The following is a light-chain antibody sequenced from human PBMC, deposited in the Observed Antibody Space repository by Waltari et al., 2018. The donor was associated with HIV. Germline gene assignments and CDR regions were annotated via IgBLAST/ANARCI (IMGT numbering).Light chain of an antibody. Sequence: QSALPQPRSVSGSPGQSVTISCPGTSSDVGAYNYVTWYQQHPGKAPKLMIYDVNKRPAGVPDRFSGSKSGNTASLTISGLQAEDEADYYCCSYAGSYTYVFGTGTKVTVL. V-gene: IGLV2-11*01. CDR1: SSDVGAYNY. CDR3: CSYAGSYTYV. CDR2: DVN. J-gene: IGLJ1*01.